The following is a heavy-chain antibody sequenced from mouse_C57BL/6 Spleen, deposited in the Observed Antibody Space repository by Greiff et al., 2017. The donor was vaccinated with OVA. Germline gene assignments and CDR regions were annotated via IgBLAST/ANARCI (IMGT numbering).Heavy chain of an antibody. J-gene: IGHJ2*01. V-gene: IGHV1-55*01. CDR2: IYPGSGST. CDR3: ARWYYGSSYGFDY. CDR1: GYTFTSYW. D-gene: IGHD1-1*01. Sequence: QVQLQQPGAELVKPGASVKMSCKASGYTFTSYWITWVKQRPGQGLEWIGDIYPGSGSTNYNEKFKSKATLTVDTSSSTAYMQLSSLTSEDSAVYYCARWYYGSSYGFDYWGQGTTLTVSS.